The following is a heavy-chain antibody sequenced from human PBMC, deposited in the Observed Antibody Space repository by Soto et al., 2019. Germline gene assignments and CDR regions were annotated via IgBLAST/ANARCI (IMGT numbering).Heavy chain of an antibody. Sequence: QVQLQQSGPGLLKPSQTLSLTCAISGDSVSSNDAAWNWLRQSPSRGLEWLGRTYYRSKWKDDYAEFVRSRIAINPDTSKNQFSPQLNSVTPEDTALYLCAREGTSYNWRWKKALDAWGQGTLVTISA. CDR1: GDSVSSNDAA. V-gene: IGHV6-1*01. D-gene: IGHD1-20*01. CDR2: TYYRSKWKD. J-gene: IGHJ3*01. CDR3: AREGTSYNWRWKKALDA.